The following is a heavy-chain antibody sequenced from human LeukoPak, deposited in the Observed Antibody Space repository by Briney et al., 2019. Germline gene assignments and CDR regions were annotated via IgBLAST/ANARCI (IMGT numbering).Heavy chain of an antibody. CDR3: AREGAAARGRWFDP. J-gene: IGHJ5*02. V-gene: IGHV1-2*02. CDR1: GYTFTGYY. Sequence: ASVKVSCKASGYTFTGYYMHWVRQAPGQGLEWMGWINPNSGGTNYAQKFQGRVTMTRDTSISTAYMELSRLRSDDTAVYYCAREGAAARGRWFDPWGQGTLVTVSS. CDR2: INPNSGGT. D-gene: IGHD6-6*01.